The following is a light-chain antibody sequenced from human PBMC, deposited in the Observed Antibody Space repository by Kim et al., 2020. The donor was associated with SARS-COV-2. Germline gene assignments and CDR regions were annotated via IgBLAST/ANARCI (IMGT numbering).Light chain of an antibody. CDR1: SSDVGGYKY. J-gene: IGLJ1*01. CDR3: SSYIRGSTNYV. CDR2: EVG. V-gene: IGLV2-14*01. Sequence: ITISFTEPSSDVGGYKYVSWYQQHPGKAPKLVIYEVGNRPSGVSIRFSGSKSGNTASLTISGLQAEDEADYYCSSYIRGSTNYVFGTGTKVTVL.